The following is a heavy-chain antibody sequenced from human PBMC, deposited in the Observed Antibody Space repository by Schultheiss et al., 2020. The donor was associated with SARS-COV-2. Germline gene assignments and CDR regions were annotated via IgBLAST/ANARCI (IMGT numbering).Heavy chain of an antibody. Sequence: SQTLSLTCTVSGGSISSYYWSWIRQPAGKGLEWIGEINHRGSTNYSPSLTSRVIVSVDTSKNQFSLKLSSVTAADTAVYYCARTGAGSYWPRVNWFDPWGQGTLVTVSS. CDR2: INHRGST. D-gene: IGHD6-19*01. V-gene: IGHV4-34*01. CDR3: ARTGAGSYWPRVNWFDP. J-gene: IGHJ5*02. CDR1: GGSISSYY.